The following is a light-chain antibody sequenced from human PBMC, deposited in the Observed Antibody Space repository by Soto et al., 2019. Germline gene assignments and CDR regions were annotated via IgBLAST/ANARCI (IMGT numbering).Light chain of an antibody. CDR3: QQYNNWPPA. CDR2: GAS. CDR1: QSVSSN. V-gene: IGKV3-15*01. J-gene: IGKJ1*01. Sequence: EILMTQSPATLSVSPGERATLSCRASQSVSSNLAWYQQKPGQAPRLLIFGASTRATGLPARFSGSGSGTESTLASSNLQSEDFALYYCQQYNNWPPAFGQGTTVEVK.